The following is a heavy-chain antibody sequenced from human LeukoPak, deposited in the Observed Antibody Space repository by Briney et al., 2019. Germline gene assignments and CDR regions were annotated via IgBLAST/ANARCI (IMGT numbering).Heavy chain of an antibody. CDR1: GGSIRSDNYY. CDR3: ARQHSTGDHYGMDV. J-gene: IGHJ6*02. V-gene: IGHV4-39*01. D-gene: IGHD2-8*02. Sequence: SETLSLTCTVSGGSIRSDNYYWGWIRQSPGKGLEWIGNIYFRGSTSYNPSLDSRLTISVDTSENQSSLRPTSVTAADTAVYYCARQHSTGDHYGMDVWGQGATVTVSS. CDR2: IYFRGST.